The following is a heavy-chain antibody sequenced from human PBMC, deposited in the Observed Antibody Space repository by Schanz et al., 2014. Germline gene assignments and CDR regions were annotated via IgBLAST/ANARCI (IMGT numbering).Heavy chain of an antibody. CDR3: ARDSGGHYLVDY. CDR2: ISSSSSYT. CDR1: GLTFSDYY. V-gene: IGHV3-11*05. J-gene: IGHJ4*02. D-gene: IGHD1-26*01. Sequence: VQLVEPGGGLVKPGGSLRLSCAASGLTFSDYYMSWIRQAPGKGLEWVSYISSSSSYTNYADSVPGRFTISRDNAKNSLYLQMNSRRAEDTAEYYCARDSGGHYLVDYWGQGTLVTVSS.